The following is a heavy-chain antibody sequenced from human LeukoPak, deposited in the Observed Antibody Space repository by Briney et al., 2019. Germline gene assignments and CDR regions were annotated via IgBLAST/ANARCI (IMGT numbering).Heavy chain of an antibody. Sequence: TSQTLSLTCAVSGFSISSGGYSWSWIRQPPGKGLEWIGYIYHSGSTYYNPSLKSRITISVDRSKNQFSLKLSSVTAADTAVYYCARVSLWFGELRWFDPWGQGTLVTVSS. D-gene: IGHD3-10*01. V-gene: IGHV4-30-2*01. CDR1: GFSISSGGYS. CDR2: IYHSGST. J-gene: IGHJ5*02. CDR3: ARVSLWFGELRWFDP.